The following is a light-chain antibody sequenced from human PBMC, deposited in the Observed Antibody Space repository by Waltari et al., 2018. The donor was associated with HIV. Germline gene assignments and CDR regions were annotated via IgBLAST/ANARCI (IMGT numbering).Light chain of an antibody. CDR2: DVT. Sequence: QSALTQPASVSGSPAQSLTISCTGTSCDVGGHDYVSWYQQHPGKAPKLIIYDVTNRPSGVSNRFSGSKSGNTASLTISGLQAEDEADYYCSSYTTSSTVVFGGGTKLTVL. CDR3: SSYTTSSTVV. V-gene: IGLV2-14*01. J-gene: IGLJ2*01. CDR1: SCDVGGHDY.